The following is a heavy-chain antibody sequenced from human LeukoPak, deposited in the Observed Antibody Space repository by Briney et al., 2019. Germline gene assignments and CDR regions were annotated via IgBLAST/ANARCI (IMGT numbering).Heavy chain of an antibody. D-gene: IGHD4-17*01. CDR2: INPNSGGT. CDR3: ARDWYGYGDYEGDY. V-gene: IGHV1-2*06. Sequence: ASVKVSCKASGYTFTGYYMHWVRQAPGQGLEWMGRINPNSGGTNYAQKFQGRVTMTRDTSISTAYMELSRLRSDDTAVYYCARDWYGYGDYEGDYWGRGTLVTVSS. J-gene: IGHJ4*02. CDR1: GYTFTGYY.